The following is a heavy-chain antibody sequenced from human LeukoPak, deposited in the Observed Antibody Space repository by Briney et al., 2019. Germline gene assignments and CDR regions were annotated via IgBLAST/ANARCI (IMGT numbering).Heavy chain of an antibody. Sequence: ASVKVSCKVSGYTLTELSMHWVRQAPGKGLEWMGGFDPEDGETIYAQKFQGRVTMTEDTPTDTAYMELSSLRSEDTAVYYCASGSGRYYYYGMDVWGQGTTVTVSS. CDR3: ASGSGRYYYYGMDV. CDR2: FDPEDGET. D-gene: IGHD2-15*01. CDR1: GYTLTELS. J-gene: IGHJ6*02. V-gene: IGHV1-24*01.